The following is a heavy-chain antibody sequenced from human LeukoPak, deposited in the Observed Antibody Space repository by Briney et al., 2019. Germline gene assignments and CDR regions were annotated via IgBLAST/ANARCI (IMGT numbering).Heavy chain of an antibody. J-gene: IGHJ4*02. Sequence: ASVKVSCKASGGTFSSYAISWVRQAPGRGLEWMGRIIPILGIANYAQKFQGRVTITADKSTSTAYMELSSLRSEDTAVYYCARIPDSSGFHFDYWGQGTLVTVSS. CDR3: ARIPDSSGFHFDY. CDR1: GGTFSSYA. V-gene: IGHV1-69*04. D-gene: IGHD3-22*01. CDR2: IIPILGIA.